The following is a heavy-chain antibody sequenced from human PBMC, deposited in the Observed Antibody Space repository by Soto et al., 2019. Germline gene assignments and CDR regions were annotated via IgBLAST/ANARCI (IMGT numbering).Heavy chain of an antibody. D-gene: IGHD2-21*02. Sequence: QVQLVQSGAEVKKPGSSVKVSCKASGGTFSSYAISWVRQAPGQGLEWMGGIIPIFGTANYAQKFQGRVTITADESTSTVYMELSSLRSEDTAVYYCARQGDPGGYYYYGMDVWGQGATVTVSS. V-gene: IGHV1-69*12. J-gene: IGHJ6*02. CDR1: GGTFSSYA. CDR3: ARQGDPGGYYYYGMDV. CDR2: IIPIFGTA.